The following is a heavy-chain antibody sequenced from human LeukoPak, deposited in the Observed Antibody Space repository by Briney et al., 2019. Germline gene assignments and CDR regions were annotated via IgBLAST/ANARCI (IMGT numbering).Heavy chain of an antibody. J-gene: IGHJ4*02. V-gene: IGHV3-23*01. CDR1: GFTFSKFA. CDR2: INDRGTGT. CDR3: ARDRSRYYDILSPPSY. D-gene: IGHD3-9*01. Sequence: PGGSLRLSCAASGFTFSKFALSWVRQAPGKGLEWVSTINDRGTGTYYADSVKGRFTISRDNAKNTLYLQMNSLRAEDTAVYYCARDRSRYYDILSPPSYWGQGTLVTVSS.